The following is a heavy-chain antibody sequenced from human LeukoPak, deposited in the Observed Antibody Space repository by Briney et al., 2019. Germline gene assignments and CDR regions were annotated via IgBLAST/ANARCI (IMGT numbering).Heavy chain of an antibody. J-gene: IGHJ1*01. D-gene: IGHD3-3*01. V-gene: IGHV1-2*02. CDR3: AIERYDFWSGYYQYFQH. Sequence: ASVKVSCKASGYTFTGYYMHWVRQSPGQGLEWMGWINPNSGGTNYAQKFQGRVTMTRDTSISTAYMELSRLRSDYTAVYYCAIERYDFWSGYYQYFQHWGQGTLVTVSS. CDR1: GYTFTGYY. CDR2: INPNSGGT.